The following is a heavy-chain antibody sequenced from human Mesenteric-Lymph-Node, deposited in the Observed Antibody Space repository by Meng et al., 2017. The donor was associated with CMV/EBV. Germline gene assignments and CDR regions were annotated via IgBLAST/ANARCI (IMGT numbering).Heavy chain of an antibody. D-gene: IGHD6-13*01. CDR2: IKQDGSEK. CDR1: GFTFSSYW. CDR3: VKDRSSSSWFLFDY. Sequence: GGSLRLSCAASGFTFSSYWMTWVRQAPGKGLEWVANIKQDGSEKYYVDSVKGRFTISRDNAKNSLYLQMNSLRAEDTALYYCVKDRSSSSWFLFDYWGQGTLVTVSS. J-gene: IGHJ4*02. V-gene: IGHV3-7*03.